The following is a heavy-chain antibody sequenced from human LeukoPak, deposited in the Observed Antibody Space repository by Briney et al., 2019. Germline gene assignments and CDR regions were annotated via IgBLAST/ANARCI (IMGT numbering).Heavy chain of an antibody. J-gene: IGHJ4*02. CDR2: ISGSGGST. Sequence: GVSLRLSCAASGFTFSSYAMSWVRQAPGKGLEWVSAISGSGGSTYYADSVKGRFTISRDNSKNTLYLQMNSLRAEDTAVYYCAKARGSSWYRNYYFDYWGQGTLVTVSS. V-gene: IGHV3-23*01. CDR3: AKARGSSWYRNYYFDY. D-gene: IGHD6-13*01. CDR1: GFTFSSYA.